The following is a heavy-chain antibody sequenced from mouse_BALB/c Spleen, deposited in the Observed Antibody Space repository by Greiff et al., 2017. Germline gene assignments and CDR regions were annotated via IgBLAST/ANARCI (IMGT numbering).Heavy chain of an antibody. J-gene: IGHJ2*01. CDR3: TRGGTYDGYHDY. D-gene: IGHD2-3*01. V-gene: IGHV1S81*02. CDR2: INPSNGRT. CDR1: GYTFTSYW. Sequence: QVQLQQPGAELVKPGASVKLSCKASGYTFTSYWMHWVKQRPGQGLEWIGEINPSNGRTNYNEKFKSKATLTVDKSSSTAYMQLSSLTSEDSAVYYCTRGGTYDGYHDYWGQGTTLTVSS.